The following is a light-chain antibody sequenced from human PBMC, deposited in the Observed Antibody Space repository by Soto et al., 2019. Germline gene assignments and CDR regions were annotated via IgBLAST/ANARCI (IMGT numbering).Light chain of an antibody. Sequence: QSVLTQPAAVSGSPGQSITISCTGTSSDIHDYKFVSWYQQHPGKAPKLIIYEVTRRPSGVSDRFSGSKSGNMASLTISGLQAEDEADYYCTSYARRGYVFGTGNKVTVL. CDR1: SSDIHDYKF. CDR3: TSYARRGYV. CDR2: EVT. V-gene: IGLV2-14*01. J-gene: IGLJ1*01.